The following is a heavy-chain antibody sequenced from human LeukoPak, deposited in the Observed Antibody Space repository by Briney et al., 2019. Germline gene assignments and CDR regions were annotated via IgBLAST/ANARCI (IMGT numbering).Heavy chain of an antibody. J-gene: IGHJ4*02. CDR2: IWYDGSNK. V-gene: IGHV3-33*01. CDR3: ARDPGPYYFDY. Sequence: GGSLRLSCAASGFTFSSYGMHWVRQAPGKGLEWVAVIWYDGSNKYYADSVKGRFTISRDNSKSTLYLQMNSLRAEDTAVYYCARDPGPYYFDYWGQGTLVTVSS. CDR1: GFTFSSYG.